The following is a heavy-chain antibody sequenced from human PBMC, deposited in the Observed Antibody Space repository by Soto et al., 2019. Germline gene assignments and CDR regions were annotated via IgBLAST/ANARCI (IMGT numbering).Heavy chain of an antibody. V-gene: IGHV3-23*01. Sequence: EVQLLESGGGLVQPGGSLRLSCAASAFTFSNYAMSWVRQAPGKGLGWVSAISGSGGSTYYADSVKGRFTISRDTSKNTLFLQMNSLRAEDTAVYYCAKGAQQLVGYDDAFDIWGQGTMVTVSS. CDR3: AKGAQQLVGYDDAFDI. CDR1: AFTFSNYA. D-gene: IGHD6-13*01. J-gene: IGHJ3*02. CDR2: ISGSGGST.